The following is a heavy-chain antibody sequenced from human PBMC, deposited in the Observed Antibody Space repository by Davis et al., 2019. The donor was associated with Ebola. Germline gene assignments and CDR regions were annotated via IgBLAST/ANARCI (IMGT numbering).Heavy chain of an antibody. Sequence: ASVKVSCKASGYTFTGYYMHWVRQAPGQGLEWMGWINPNSGGTNYAQKFQGRVTMTRDTSISTAYMELSRLRSDDTAVYYCARVCDGWELLFDYWGQGTLVTVSS. J-gene: IGHJ4*02. CDR2: INPNSGGT. CDR1: GYTFTGYY. CDR3: ARVCDGWELLFDY. D-gene: IGHD1-26*01. V-gene: IGHV1-2*02.